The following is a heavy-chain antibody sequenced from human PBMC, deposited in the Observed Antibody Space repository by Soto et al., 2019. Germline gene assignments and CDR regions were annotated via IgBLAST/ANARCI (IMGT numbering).Heavy chain of an antibody. J-gene: IGHJ6*02. CDR2: IDPYDYST. Sequence: GESLKISCEASGYSFANYWIGWVRQMPGKGLEWMGRIDPYDYSTNYSPSFQGRVTISVDKSISTAYLQWCSLKASDSAMYYCAKLLRSDYGMDVWGQGTTVTVS. V-gene: IGHV5-10-1*01. CDR1: GYSFANYW. CDR3: AKLLRSDYGMDV. D-gene: IGHD2-15*01.